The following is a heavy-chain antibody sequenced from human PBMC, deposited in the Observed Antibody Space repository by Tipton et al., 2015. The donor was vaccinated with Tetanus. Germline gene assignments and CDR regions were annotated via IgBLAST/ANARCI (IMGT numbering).Heavy chain of an antibody. CDR3: ARANNDYPKKGPFDY. Sequence: TLSLTCTVSGGSISSADYYWSWIRQPPGKGLEWIGYIYYSGSTYYNPSLKSRVTISVDTSKNQFSLNLRSVITADTAVYYCARANNDYPKKGPFDYWAQGILVTVSS. J-gene: IGHJ4*02. CDR2: IYYSGST. V-gene: IGHV4-30-4*01. D-gene: IGHD5-12*01. CDR1: GGSISSADYY.